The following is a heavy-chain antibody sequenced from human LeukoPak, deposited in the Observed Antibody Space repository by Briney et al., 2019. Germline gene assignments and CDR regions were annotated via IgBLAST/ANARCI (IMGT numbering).Heavy chain of an antibody. D-gene: IGHD1-26*01. CDR3: ARDVGASAPDALDI. Sequence: GGSLRLSCPASGFTFSTYKMNWVRQAPGKGLDWVSSISSGSNYVYYADSVKGRFTISRDNAKNSLYLQMNSLRVEDTDVYYCARDVGASAPDALDIWGQGTMVTVSS. V-gene: IGHV3-21*01. CDR2: ISSGSNYV. CDR1: GFTFSTYK. J-gene: IGHJ3*02.